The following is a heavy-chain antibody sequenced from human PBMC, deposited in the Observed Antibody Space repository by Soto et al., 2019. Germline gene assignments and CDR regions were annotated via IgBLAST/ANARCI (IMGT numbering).Heavy chain of an antibody. D-gene: IGHD3-3*01. Sequence: EVQLVESGGGLVQPGGSLRLSCVAPGFSFSNYNMNWVRQAPGKGLEWVSYITDSSDTVHYADSVRGRFTISRDNAESSLYLQMNSLRDEDTAVFFCARDFGHGYYLDYWGRGTLVTVSS. J-gene: IGHJ4*02. CDR2: ITDSSDTV. CDR3: ARDFGHGYYLDY. CDR1: GFSFSNYN. V-gene: IGHV3-48*02.